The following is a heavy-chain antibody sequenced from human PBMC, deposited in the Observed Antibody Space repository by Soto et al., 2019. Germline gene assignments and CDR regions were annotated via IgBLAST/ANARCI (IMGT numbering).Heavy chain of an antibody. CDR1: GFTFSSYA. Sequence: GGSLRLSCAASGFTFSSYAMSWVRQAPGEGLEWVSAISGSGGSTYYADSVKGRFTIYRDNSKNTLYLQMNSLRAEDTAVYYCAKIKYYDILTGSNWFDPWGQGTLVTVSS. J-gene: IGHJ5*02. CDR2: ISGSGGST. CDR3: AKIKYYDILTGSNWFDP. V-gene: IGHV3-23*01. D-gene: IGHD3-9*01.